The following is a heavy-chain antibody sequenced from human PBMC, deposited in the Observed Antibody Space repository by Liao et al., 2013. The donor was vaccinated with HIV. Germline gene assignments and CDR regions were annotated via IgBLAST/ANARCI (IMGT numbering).Heavy chain of an antibody. D-gene: IGHD4-17*01. CDR2: IYTSGST. CDR3: ARRVGGDYGFWLDP. J-gene: IGHJ5*02. CDR1: GGSISSGSYY. Sequence: QVQLQESGPGLVKPSQTLSLTCTVSGGSISSGSYYWSWIRQPAGKGLEWIGRIYTSGSTNYNPSLKSRVTMSVDTSKNQFSLKLSSVTAADTAVYYCARRVGGDYGFWLDPWGQGTLVTVSS. V-gene: IGHV4-61*02.